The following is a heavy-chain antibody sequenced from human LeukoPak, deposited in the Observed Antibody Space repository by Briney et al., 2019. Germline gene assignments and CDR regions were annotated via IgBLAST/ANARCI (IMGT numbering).Heavy chain of an antibody. D-gene: IGHD6-19*01. CDR1: GFTFSSYG. V-gene: IGHV3-23*01. CDR2: ISDSGGST. J-gene: IGHJ4*02. CDR3: AKPIAVAVTGY. Sequence: GGSLRLSCAASGFTFSSYGMSWVRQAPGKGLEWVSAISDSGGSTYYADSVKGRFTISRDNSKNTLYLQMNSLRAEDTAVYYCAKPIAVAVTGYWGQGTLVTVSS.